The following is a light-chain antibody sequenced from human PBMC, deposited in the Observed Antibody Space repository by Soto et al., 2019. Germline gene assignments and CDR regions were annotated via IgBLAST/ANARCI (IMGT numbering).Light chain of an antibody. CDR1: SGHSSYA. CDR2: LNSDGSH. J-gene: IGLJ2*01. CDR3: KTWGTVVV. V-gene: IGLV4-69*01. Sequence: QPVLTQSPSASASLGASVKLTCTLISGHSSYAIAWHQQQPEKGPRYLMKLNSDGSHSKGDGIPDRFSGSSSGAERYLTISSLQSEDEADYYCKTWGTVVVFGGGTKVTVL.